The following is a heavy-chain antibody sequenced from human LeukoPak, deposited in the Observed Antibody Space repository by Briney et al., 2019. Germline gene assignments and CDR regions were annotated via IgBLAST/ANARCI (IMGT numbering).Heavy chain of an antibody. D-gene: IGHD2-21*01. CDR3: ARGGLYCGDDCYIDS. CDR1: GASFNIYS. J-gene: IGHJ4*02. CDR2: INHRGGT. V-gene: IGHV4-34*01. Sequence: SETQSLTCAVYGASFNIYSWSWIRQPPGKGLEWIGEINHRGGTNYNSSLKSRVTISVDTSKNWFSLDLSSVTAADTAIYYWARGGLYCGDDCYIDSGGQGTLVTVSS.